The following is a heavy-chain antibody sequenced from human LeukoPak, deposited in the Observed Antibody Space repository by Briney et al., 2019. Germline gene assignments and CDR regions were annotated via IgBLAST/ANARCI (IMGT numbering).Heavy chain of an antibody. D-gene: IGHD6-13*01. CDR2: INTHNGNT. CDR3: ARDTPQHLKRYDY. V-gene: IGHV1-18*01. J-gene: IGHJ4*02. CDR1: GYNFAKFG. Sequence: ASAKVSCKASGYNFAKFGIAWVRQAPGQGLEWMGWINTHNGNTKYAQQYQGRVTMTTDTSTSTVYMELRSLRSDDTAVYFCARDTPQHLKRYDYWGQGTQVTVSS.